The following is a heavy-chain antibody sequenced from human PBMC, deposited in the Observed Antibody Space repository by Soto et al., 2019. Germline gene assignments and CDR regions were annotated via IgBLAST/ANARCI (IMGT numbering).Heavy chain of an antibody. Sequence: QLLLQESGPGLVKPSETLSLTCTVSGGSISSSSYYWGWIRQPPGKGLEWIGSIYYSGGTYYNPSLKSRFTISVDTSKNQFSLKLSPVTAADTAVYYCVRVGATGGYYYYYGMDVWGQGTTVTVSS. CDR2: IYYSGGT. J-gene: IGHJ6*02. D-gene: IGHD1-26*01. CDR1: GGSISSSSYY. V-gene: IGHV4-39*01. CDR3: VRVGATGGYYYYYGMDV.